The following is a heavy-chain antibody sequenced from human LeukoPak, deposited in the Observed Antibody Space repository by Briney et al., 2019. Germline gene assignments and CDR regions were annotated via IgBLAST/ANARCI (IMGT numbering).Heavy chain of an antibody. D-gene: IGHD2-21*02. CDR2: INSDGSST. V-gene: IGHV3-74*01. J-gene: IGHJ4*02. CDR3: ARVAWGDPNSPFDY. CDR1: GFTFSNYW. Sequence: GGSLRLSCAASGFTFSNYWMHWVRQAPGKGLVWVSRINSDGSSTTYADSVKGRFTISRDNAKNTLYLQMNSLRAEDTAVYYCARVAWGDPNSPFDYWGQGALVTVSS.